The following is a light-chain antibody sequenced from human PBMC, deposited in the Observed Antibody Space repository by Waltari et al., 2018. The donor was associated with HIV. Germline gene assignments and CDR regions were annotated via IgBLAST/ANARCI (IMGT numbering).Light chain of an antibody. V-gene: IGLV1-40*01. J-gene: IGLJ1*01. Sequence: QSQLTQPPSVSGAPGQRVTISSTVTRSTLGTGYHEPWYQQVPGTAPKLLTHGNTNRPSGVPDRFSGSKSGTSASLAITGLQAEDEADYYCQSYDNSLGIVFGSGTKVTVL. CDR3: QSYDNSLGIV. CDR1: RSTLGTGYH. CDR2: GNT.